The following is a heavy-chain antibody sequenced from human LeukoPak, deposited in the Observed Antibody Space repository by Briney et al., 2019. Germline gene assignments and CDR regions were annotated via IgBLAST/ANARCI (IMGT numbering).Heavy chain of an antibody. CDR3: ARGDILTGYYRGRVDY. CDR1: GFTFSDYY. V-gene: IGHV3-11*04. CDR2: ISHSGSTI. J-gene: IGHJ4*02. D-gene: IGHD3-9*01. Sequence: PGGSLRLSCAASGFTFSDYYLSWIRQAPGKGLEWVSYISHSGSTIYYADSVKGRFSVSRDNAKNSLYLQMNSLRAEDTAVYYCARGDILTGYYRGRVDYWGQGTLVTVSS.